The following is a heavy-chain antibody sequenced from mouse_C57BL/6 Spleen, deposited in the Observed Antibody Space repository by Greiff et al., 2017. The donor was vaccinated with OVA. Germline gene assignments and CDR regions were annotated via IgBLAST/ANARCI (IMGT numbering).Heavy chain of an antibody. CDR2: INPYNGGT. D-gene: IGHD4-1*01. J-gene: IGHJ2*01. CDR3: ARRTGTLDY. V-gene: IGHV1-19*01. Sequence: EVQLQQSGPVLVKPGASVKMSCKASGYTFTDYYMNWVKQSHGKSLEWIGVINPYNGGTSYNQKFKGKATLTVDKSPSTAYMELNSLTSEDSAVYYCARRTGTLDYWGQGTTLTVSS. CDR1: GYTFTDYY.